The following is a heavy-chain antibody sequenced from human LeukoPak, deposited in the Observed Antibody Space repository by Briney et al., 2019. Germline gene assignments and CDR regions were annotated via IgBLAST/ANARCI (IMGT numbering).Heavy chain of an antibody. CDR1: GGSLSSYH. J-gene: IGHJ4*02. CDR2: IYYSGST. CDR3: ARVFCSGGSCVFDY. D-gene: IGHD2-15*01. Sequence: PSETLSHTCTGSGGSLSSYHWSWLRPPPVMGLEWIGYIYYSGSTNYNPSLKSRVTISVDTSKNQFSLKLSSVTAADTAVYYCARVFCSGGSCVFDYWGQGTLDT. V-gene: IGHV4-59*01.